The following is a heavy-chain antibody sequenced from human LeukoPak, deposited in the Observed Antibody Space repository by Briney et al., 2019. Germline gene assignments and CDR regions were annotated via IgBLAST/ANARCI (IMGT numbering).Heavy chain of an antibody. Sequence: SETLSLTCTVSGGSISSYYWSWIRQPPGKGLEGIGEINHSGSTYYNPSLKSRVTISVDTSKNQFSLKLSSVTAADTAVYYCARTSIAAPTLDYWGQGTLVTVSS. CDR2: INHSGST. D-gene: IGHD6-6*01. V-gene: IGHV4-34*01. CDR1: GGSISSYY. CDR3: ARTSIAAPTLDY. J-gene: IGHJ4*02.